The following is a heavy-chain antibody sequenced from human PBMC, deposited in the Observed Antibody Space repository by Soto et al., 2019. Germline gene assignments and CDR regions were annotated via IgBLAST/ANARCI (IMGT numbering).Heavy chain of an antibody. CDR2: INSDGSST. CDR1: GFTFSSYW. V-gene: IGHV3-74*01. D-gene: IGHD7-27*01. Sequence: PGGSLRLSCAASGFTFSSYWMHWVRQAPEKGQVWVSRINSDGSSTSYADSVKGRFTISRDNAKNTLNLQMNSLRAEDTAVYYCASSLLTPFDYWGQGTLVTVS. CDR3: ASSLLTPFDY. J-gene: IGHJ4*02.